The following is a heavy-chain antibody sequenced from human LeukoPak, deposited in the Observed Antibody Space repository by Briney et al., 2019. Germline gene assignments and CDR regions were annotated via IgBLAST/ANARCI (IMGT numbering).Heavy chain of an antibody. CDR2: IGLAGDT. Sequence: GGSLGLSCAASGFSFNNYDMHWVRQATGKGLEWASAIGLAGDTYYPGSVKGRFTISRDDAKNSLFLQMNNLSAGDTAVYYCARGVDYYYYLDVWGKGTTVTVSS. V-gene: IGHV3-13*01. J-gene: IGHJ6*03. CDR1: GFSFNNYD. CDR3: ARGVDYYYYLDV. D-gene: IGHD2-15*01.